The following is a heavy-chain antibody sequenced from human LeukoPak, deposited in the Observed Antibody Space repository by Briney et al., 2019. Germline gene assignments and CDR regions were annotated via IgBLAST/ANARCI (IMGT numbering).Heavy chain of an antibody. CDR1: GFTFSNFW. J-gene: IGHJ6*02. CDR3: ARDREAQGFRQHYYYYGMDV. D-gene: IGHD1-26*01. V-gene: IGHV3-7*03. Sequence: RGSLRLSCAASGFTFSNFWMSWVRQAPGKGLEWVANIKQDGSEKYYVDSVKGRFTISRDNAKNSLYLQMNSLRAEDTAVYYCARDREAQGFRQHYYYYGMDVWGQGTTVTVSS. CDR2: IKQDGSEK.